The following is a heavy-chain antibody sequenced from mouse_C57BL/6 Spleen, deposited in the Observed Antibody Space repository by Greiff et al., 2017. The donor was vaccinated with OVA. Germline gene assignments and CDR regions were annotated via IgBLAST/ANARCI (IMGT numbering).Heavy chain of an antibody. V-gene: IGHV1-9*01. J-gene: IGHJ4*01. CDR1: GYTFTSYW. D-gene: IGHD2-12*01. Sequence: QVQLQQSGAELMKPGASVKLSCKASGYTFTSYWIEWVKQRPGHGLEWIGEIFPGSGSTNYNEKFKGKATLTADTSSNTAYMQLSSLTTEDSAVYYVAKGYYRRSRYAMEYWSKGTSGTVCS. CDR2: IFPGSGST. CDR3: AKGYYRRSRYAMEY.